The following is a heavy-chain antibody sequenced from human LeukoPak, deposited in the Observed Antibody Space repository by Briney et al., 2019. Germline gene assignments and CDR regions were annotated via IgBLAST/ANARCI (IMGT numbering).Heavy chain of an antibody. J-gene: IGHJ4*02. CDR2: ISSSGRNY. V-gene: IGHV3-48*04. CDR3: ANWDYYDSSGPLDF. D-gene: IGHD3-22*01. CDR1: GFTFSSYW. Sequence: GGSLRLSCAASGFTFSSYWMHWVRQAPGKGLQWVSYISSSGRNYYYADSVKGRFTISRDNAKKSLYLQMNSLRVEDTALYYCANWDYYDSSGPLDFWGQGTLVTVSS.